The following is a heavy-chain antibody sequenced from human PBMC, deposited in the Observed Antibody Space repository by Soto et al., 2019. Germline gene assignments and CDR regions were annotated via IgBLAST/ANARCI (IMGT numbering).Heavy chain of an antibody. CDR2: ITSSSTFR. Sequence: TGGSLRLSCVASGFNFNLFSMKWFRQAPGKGLEWVSSITSSSTFRQYADSVKGRFTISRDNAKNSLFLQMNSLTIEDTAVYYCARDRCYDGTCYSASDSWGQGTLVTVSS. D-gene: IGHD2-15*01. J-gene: IGHJ5*01. V-gene: IGHV3-21*01. CDR3: ARDRCYDGTCYSASDS. CDR1: GFNFNLFS.